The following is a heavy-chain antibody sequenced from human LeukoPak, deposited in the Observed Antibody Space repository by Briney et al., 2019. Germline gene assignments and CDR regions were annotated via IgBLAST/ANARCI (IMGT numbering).Heavy chain of an antibody. Sequence: GGSLRLSCAASGFTFSSHGMHWVRQAPGKGLEWVAVISFDGGNKYYAVSVKGRFTISRDNSKNTLYLQMNSLRAEDTAVYYCAKGLRWFDYWGQGTLVTVSS. J-gene: IGHJ4*02. CDR1: GFTFSSHG. CDR2: ISFDGGNK. V-gene: IGHV3-30*18. D-gene: IGHD4-23*01. CDR3: AKGLRWFDY.